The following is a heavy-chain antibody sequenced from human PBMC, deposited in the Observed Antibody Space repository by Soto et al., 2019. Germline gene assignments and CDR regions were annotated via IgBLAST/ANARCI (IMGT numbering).Heavy chain of an antibody. CDR3: ARARFGGLCAIVADY. CDR2: IYRGGST. Sequence: EVQLVNSGGGLVQPGGSLRLSCAASGFTVSNNYMSWVRQAPGKGLEWVSVIYRGGSTYYADSVKDRFTISRDNSENTLYLQMSSRRAEDTAVYYCARARFGGLCAIVADYWGQGTLVTVSS. V-gene: IGHV3-66*01. J-gene: IGHJ4*02. CDR1: GFTVSNNY. D-gene: IGHD2-15*01.